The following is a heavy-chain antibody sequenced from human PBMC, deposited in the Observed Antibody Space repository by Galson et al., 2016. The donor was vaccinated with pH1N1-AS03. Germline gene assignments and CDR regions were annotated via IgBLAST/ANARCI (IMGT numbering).Heavy chain of an antibody. Sequence: SLRLSCAPSGFTFDDYAMHWVRQTPGKGLEWVSGIGWNSCCAAYADSVKGRCTISRDNAKNSLYLQMNSLRAEDTALYYCAKDIGEARYYYMDVWGKGTTVTVSS. CDR2: IGWNSCCA. J-gene: IGHJ6*03. CDR1: GFTFDDYA. D-gene: IGHD3-10*01. CDR3: AKDIGEARYYYMDV. V-gene: IGHV3-9*01.